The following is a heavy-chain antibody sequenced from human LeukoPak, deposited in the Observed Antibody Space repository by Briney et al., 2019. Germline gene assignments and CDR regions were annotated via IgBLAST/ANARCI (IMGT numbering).Heavy chain of an antibody. J-gene: IGHJ4*02. D-gene: IGHD2-8*02. CDR2: IVASGGGT. CDR3: ARVYCAGGTCRYNFDF. Sequence: GGCLGLSCAASGFTFSTFAMSWVRQAPGKGLELVSGIVASGGGTNYADSVKGRLTLSRDNSKNTLYLQMNSLRAEDTAVYFCARVYCAGGTCRYNFDFWGQGTLVTVSS. V-gene: IGHV3-23*01. CDR1: GFTFSTFA.